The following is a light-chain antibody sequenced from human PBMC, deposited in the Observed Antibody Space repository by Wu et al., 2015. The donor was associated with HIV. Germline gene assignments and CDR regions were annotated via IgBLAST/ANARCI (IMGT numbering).Light chain of an antibody. J-gene: IGKJ4*01. CDR3: QQRSNVGRST. CDR2: DAS. Sequence: EIVLTQSPATLSLSPGERATLSCRASQSVSSYLAWYQQKPGQAPRLRIYDASNRATGIAARFSGSGSGTDFTLTISSLEPEDFAVYYCQQRSNVGRSTFGGTGPRW. CDR1: QSVSSY. V-gene: IGKV3-11*01.